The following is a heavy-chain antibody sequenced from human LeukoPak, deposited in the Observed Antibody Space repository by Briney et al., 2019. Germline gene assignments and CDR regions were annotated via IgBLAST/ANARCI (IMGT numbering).Heavy chain of an antibody. J-gene: IGHJ4*02. V-gene: IGHV3-7*01. CDR2: IKYDGSEK. CDR1: GFIFSSYW. D-gene: IGHD2-2*01. Sequence: GGSLRLSCAASGFIFSSYWMSWVRQAPGKGLEWVANIKYDGSEKFYVDSVKGRFSISRDNAKNSLYLEMSSLRVEDTAVYYCARDSTSGHFWGQGTLVTVSS. CDR3: ARDSTSGHF.